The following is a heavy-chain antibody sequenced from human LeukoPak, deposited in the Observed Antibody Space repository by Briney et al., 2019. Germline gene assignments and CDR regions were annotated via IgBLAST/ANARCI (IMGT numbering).Heavy chain of an antibody. J-gene: IGHJ4*02. CDR2: IWYDGSNK. Sequence: GGSLRLSCAASGFTFSSYGMHWVRQAPGKGLEWVAVIWYDGSNKYYADSVKGRFTISRDNSKNTLYLQMNSLRAEDTAVYYCAKDLRWQSRTQSPDYWGQGTLVTVSP. D-gene: IGHD4-23*01. V-gene: IGHV3-33*06. CDR3: AKDLRWQSRTQSPDY. CDR1: GFTFSSYG.